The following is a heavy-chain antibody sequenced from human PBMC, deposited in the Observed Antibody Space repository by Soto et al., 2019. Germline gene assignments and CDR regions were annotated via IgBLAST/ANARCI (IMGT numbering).Heavy chain of an antibody. D-gene: IGHD3-10*01. J-gene: IGHJ4*02. CDR3: ATSYGSGYRAFDY. V-gene: IGHV1-69*04. CDR1: GDTFSFYS. CDR2: VNPILSMS. Sequence: QVQLVQSGAEVKRPGSSVKVSCKASGDTFSFYSINWVRQAPGLGLEWMGRVNPILSMSNYAQRFQGRVTMTADKATSAASIALSGLRSEDTAVFYCATSYGSGYRAFDYWGQGALVTVSS.